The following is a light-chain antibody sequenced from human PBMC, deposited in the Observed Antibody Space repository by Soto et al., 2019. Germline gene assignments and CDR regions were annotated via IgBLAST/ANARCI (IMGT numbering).Light chain of an antibody. Sequence: DIQMTQSPSSLSASVGDRVTITCRTSQSISNYLNWYQQKPGKAPKLLIYAAFSLQSGVPSRFSGSGSGTDFILTISSLQPEDFATYYCQQSYSNPWTFGQGTKVDIK. CDR1: QSISNY. CDR2: AAF. V-gene: IGKV1-39*01. CDR3: QQSYSNPWT. J-gene: IGKJ1*01.